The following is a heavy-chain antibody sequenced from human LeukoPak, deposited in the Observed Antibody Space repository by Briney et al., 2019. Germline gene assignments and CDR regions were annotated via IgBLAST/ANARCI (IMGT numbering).Heavy chain of an antibody. J-gene: IGHJ6*02. D-gene: IGHD2-2*01. CDR2: ISSSGSTI. CDR1: GFTFSSYE. V-gene: IGHV3-48*03. CDR3: ASVLVVVPAAISYYYYGMDV. Sequence: GGSLRLSCAASGFTFSSYEMTWVRQAPGKGLEWVSYISSSGSTIYYADSVKGRFTISRDNAKNSLYLQMNSLRAEDTAVYYCASVLVVVPAAISYYYYGMDVWGQGTTVTVSS.